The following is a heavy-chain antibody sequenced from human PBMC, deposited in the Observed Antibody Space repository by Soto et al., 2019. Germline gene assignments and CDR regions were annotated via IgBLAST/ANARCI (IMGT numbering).Heavy chain of an antibody. Sequence: SECLSVRRTVSGGSMSSTSYYWGWIRQSPGKGLEWIGSIYYSGITYYNPSLKSRVTISVDTSKNQFSLKVSSVTAADTAVYYCASPYEGPLRYFDYWGQGTLVTGSS. J-gene: IGHJ4*02. D-gene: IGHD5-12*01. CDR1: GGSMSSTSYY. CDR2: IYYSGIT. V-gene: IGHV4-39*01. CDR3: ASPYEGPLRYFDY.